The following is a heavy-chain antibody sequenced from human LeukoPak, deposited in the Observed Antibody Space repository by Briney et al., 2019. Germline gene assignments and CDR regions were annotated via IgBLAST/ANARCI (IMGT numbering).Heavy chain of an antibody. CDR3: AREIRSTSPTHINDY. J-gene: IGHJ4*02. V-gene: IGHV1-2*02. CDR1: GYTFTDCF. CDR2: ISPKNGVT. Sequence: ASVKVSCKASGYTFTDCFMHWVRQAPGEGLQWMGWISPKNGVTKYAREFQGRATMTRDTSISTAYMELSGLRSDDTAVYYCAREIRSTSPTHINDYWGQGTLVTVSS. D-gene: IGHD2-2*01.